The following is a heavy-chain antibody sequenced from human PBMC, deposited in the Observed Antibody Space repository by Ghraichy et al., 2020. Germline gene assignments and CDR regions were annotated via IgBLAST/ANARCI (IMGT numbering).Heavy chain of an antibody. V-gene: IGHV3-23*01. CDR1: GFPFSNYV. Sequence: GSLRLSCTASGFPFSNYVMNWVRQAPGKGLEWVSGIVGSGANPYYADSVMGRFTISRDNSMNTLYLQMNSLRADDTAVYYCSTSPRADRGNYWGQGTLVTVSS. CDR3: STSPRADRGNY. CDR2: IVGSGANP. J-gene: IGHJ4*02. D-gene: IGHD3-10*01.